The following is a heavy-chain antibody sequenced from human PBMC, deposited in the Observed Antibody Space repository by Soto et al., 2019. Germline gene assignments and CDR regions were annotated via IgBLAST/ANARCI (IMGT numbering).Heavy chain of an antibody. D-gene: IGHD2-2*01. CDR1: GFTFSSYA. CDR3: AKGYKEDIVVVPAAMWGGAFDI. Sequence: GGSLRLSCAASGFTFSSYAMSWVRQAPGKGLEWVSAISGSGGSTYYADSVKGRFTISGDNSKTTLYLQMNSLRAEDTAVYYCAKGYKEDIVVVPAAMWGGAFDIWGQGTMVTVSS. CDR2: ISGSGGST. V-gene: IGHV3-23*01. J-gene: IGHJ3*02.